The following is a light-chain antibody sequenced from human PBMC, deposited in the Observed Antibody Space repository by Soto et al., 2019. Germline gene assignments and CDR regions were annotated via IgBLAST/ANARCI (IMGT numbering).Light chain of an antibody. V-gene: IGKV1-5*01. CDR3: QQYNTYSA. Sequence: DIPMPQSPSTLSASVGDSVTITCRASQSVSNWLAWYQQKRGKAPELLIYDASSLKSGVPSRFSGSGSGTEFTLTISSLQPDEFATYYCQQYNTYSALGQGTKVDIK. J-gene: IGKJ1*01. CDR1: QSVSNW. CDR2: DAS.